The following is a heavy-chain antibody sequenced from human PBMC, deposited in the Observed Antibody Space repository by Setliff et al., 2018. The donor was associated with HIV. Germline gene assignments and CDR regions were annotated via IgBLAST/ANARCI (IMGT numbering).Heavy chain of an antibody. CDR2: IYHSGST. CDR1: GGSISSHY. CDR3: AGYVGGGGGRGP. J-gene: IGHJ5*02. V-gene: IGHV4-59*11. D-gene: IGHD2-15*01. Sequence: PSETLSLTCTVSGGSISSHYWNWIRQSPGKGLEWIGNIYHSGSTNHNPSLKSRVTLSIDTSRNQFSMKLTFVTAADTAVYYCAGYVGGGGGRGPWGQGTLVTVSS.